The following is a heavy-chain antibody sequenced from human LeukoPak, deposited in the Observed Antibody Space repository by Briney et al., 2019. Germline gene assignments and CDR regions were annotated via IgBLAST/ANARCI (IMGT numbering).Heavy chain of an antibody. CDR3: ANGGATFLC. V-gene: IGHV3-7*01. D-gene: IGHD1-26*01. CDR2: IKQDGSEK. Sequence: TGGSLRLSCAASGFAFSSDWMSWGRQAPGKGLEWVANIKQDGSEKYYVDSVKGRFTISRDNAKNSLYLQMNSLRAEDTAVYYCANGGATFLCWGQGTLVTVSS. CDR1: GFAFSSDW. J-gene: IGHJ4*02.